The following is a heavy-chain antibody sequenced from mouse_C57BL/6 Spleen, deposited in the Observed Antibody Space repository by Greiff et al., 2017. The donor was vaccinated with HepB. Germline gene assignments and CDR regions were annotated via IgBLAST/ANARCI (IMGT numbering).Heavy chain of an antibody. V-gene: IGHV3-6*01. CDR2: ISYDGSN. J-gene: IGHJ2*01. D-gene: IGHD1-1*01. Sequence: EVQLQQSGPGLVKPSQSLSLTCSVTGYSITSGYYWNWIRQFPGNKLEWMGYISYDGSNNYNPSLKNRISITRDTSKNQFFLKLNSVTTEDTATYYCARDDHYGSSYYFDYWGQGTTLTVSS. CDR3: ARDDHYGSSYYFDY. CDR1: GYSITSGYY.